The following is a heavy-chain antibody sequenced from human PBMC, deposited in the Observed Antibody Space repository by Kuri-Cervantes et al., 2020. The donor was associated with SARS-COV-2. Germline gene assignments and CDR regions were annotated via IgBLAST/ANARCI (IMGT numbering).Heavy chain of an antibody. J-gene: IGHJ4*02. D-gene: IGHD2-8*01. Sequence: SETLSLTCTVSGGSISSYYWSWIRQPPGKGLEWIGYIYYSGSTNYNPSLKSRVTISVDTSKNQFSLKLSSVTAADTAVYYCAGEGLMGTMDYWGQGTLVTVSS. CDR3: AGEGLMGTMDY. CDR2: IYYSGST. V-gene: IGHV4-59*12. CDR1: GGSISSYY.